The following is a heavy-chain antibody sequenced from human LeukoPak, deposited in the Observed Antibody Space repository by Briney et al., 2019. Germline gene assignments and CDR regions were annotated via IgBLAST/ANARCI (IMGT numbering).Heavy chain of an antibody. J-gene: IGHJ4*02. D-gene: IGHD6-19*01. CDR3: AKVDSLSSGWSQFDY. CDR1: GFTFGSYG. Sequence: GGSLRLSCAASGFTFGSYGMHWVRQAPGKGLEWVAVISYDGSNKYYADSVKGRFTISRDNSKNTLYLQMNSLRAEDTAVYYCAKVDSLSSGWSQFDYWGQGTLVTVSS. CDR2: ISYDGSNK. V-gene: IGHV3-30*18.